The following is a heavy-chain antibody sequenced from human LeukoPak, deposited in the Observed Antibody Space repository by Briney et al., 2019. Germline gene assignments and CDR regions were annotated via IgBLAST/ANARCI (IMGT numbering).Heavy chain of an antibody. CDR2: IKQDGSEK. J-gene: IGHJ4*02. Sequence: GVLRLSCAASGFTFSSYWMSWVRQAPGKGLEWVANIKQDGSEKYYVDSVKGRFTISRENAKNSLYLQMNSLRAGDTAVYYCARGSVGSSWTPFDYWGQGTLVTVSS. CDR3: ARGSVGSSWTPFDY. CDR1: GFTFSSYW. D-gene: IGHD6-13*01. V-gene: IGHV3-7*01.